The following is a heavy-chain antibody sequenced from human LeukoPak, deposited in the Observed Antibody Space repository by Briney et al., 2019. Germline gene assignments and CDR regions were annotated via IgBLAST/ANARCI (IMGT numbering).Heavy chain of an antibody. J-gene: IGHJ5*02. CDR3: AREYCSSTSCRFSDWFDP. Sequence: PSETQSLTCTVSGGSVSSHYWSWIRQPPGKGLEWIGYIYYSGSTNYNPSLKSRVTISVDTSKNQFSLKLSSVTAADTAVYYCAREYCSSTSCRFSDWFDPWGQGTLVTVSS. V-gene: IGHV4-59*02. CDR1: GGSVSSHY. CDR2: IYYSGST. D-gene: IGHD2-2*01.